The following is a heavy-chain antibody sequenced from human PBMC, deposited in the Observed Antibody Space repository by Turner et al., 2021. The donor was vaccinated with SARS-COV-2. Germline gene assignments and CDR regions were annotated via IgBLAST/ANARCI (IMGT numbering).Heavy chain of an antibody. J-gene: IGHJ5*02. CDR1: GYTFTSYD. CDR2: MNPNSGNT. V-gene: IGHV1-8*01. Sequence: QVPLGQSGAKVKKPGASVKVSCQASGYTFTSYDINWVRQATGQGLEWMGWMNPNSGNTGYAQKFQGRVTMTRNTSISTAYMELSSLRSEDTAVYYCARAAQLTIWFDPWGQGTLVTVSS. D-gene: IGHD3-3*01. CDR3: ARAAQLTIWFDP.